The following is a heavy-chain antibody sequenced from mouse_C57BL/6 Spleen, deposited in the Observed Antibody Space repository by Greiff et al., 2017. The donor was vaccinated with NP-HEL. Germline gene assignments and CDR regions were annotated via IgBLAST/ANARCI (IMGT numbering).Heavy chain of an antibody. CDR1: GYTFTSSW. CDR3: ERTDEYGVYDALDY. V-gene: IGHV1-61*01. J-gene: IGHJ4*01. CDR2: IYPSDSET. Sequence: QVQLKQPGAELVRPGSSVKLSCKASGYTFTSSWMDWVKQRPGQGLEWIGNIYPSDSETHYNRKFKDKATLTVDKSSSTAYMQLSSLTSEDSAVFDCERTDEYGVYDALDYWGQGTSLTVSS. D-gene: IGHD1-2*01.